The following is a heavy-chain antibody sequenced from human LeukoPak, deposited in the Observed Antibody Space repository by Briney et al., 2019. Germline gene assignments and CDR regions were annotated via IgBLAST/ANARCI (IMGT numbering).Heavy chain of an antibody. V-gene: IGHV4-59*01. Sequence: PSETLSLTCTVSGGSISSYYWSWIRQPPGKGLERIGYIYYSGSTNYNPSLKSRVTISVDTSKNQFSLKLSSVTAADTAVYYCARGEEGYDFWSGYFDYWGQGTLVTVSS. J-gene: IGHJ4*02. CDR2: IYYSGST. CDR3: ARGEEGYDFWSGYFDY. CDR1: GGSISSYY. D-gene: IGHD3-3*01.